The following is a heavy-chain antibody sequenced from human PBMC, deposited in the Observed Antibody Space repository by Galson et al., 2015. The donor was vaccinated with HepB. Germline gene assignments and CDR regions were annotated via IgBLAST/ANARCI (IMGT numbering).Heavy chain of an antibody. J-gene: IGHJ4*02. CDR1: GFTFSSYW. V-gene: IGHV3-7*03. CDR2: IKQDGSEK. D-gene: IGHD6-13*01. CDR3: ARERGAAAGLTGFDY. Sequence: SLRLSCAASGFTFSSYWMSWVRQAPGKGLEWVANIKQDGSEKYYVDSVKGRFTISRDNAKNSLYLQMNSLRAEDTAVYYCARERGAAAGLTGFDYWGQGTLVTVSS.